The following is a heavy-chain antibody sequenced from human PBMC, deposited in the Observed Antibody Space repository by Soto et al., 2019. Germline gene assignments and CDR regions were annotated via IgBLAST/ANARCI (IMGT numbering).Heavy chain of an antibody. V-gene: IGHV4-38-2*02. J-gene: IGHJ5*02. CDR2: IYHSGST. Sequence: SETLSLTCAVSGYSISSGYYWGWIRQPPGKGLEWIGSIYHSGSTYYNPTLKSRVTISVDTSKNQFSLKLSSVTAADTAVYYCARDHEMGDSSNWFDPWGQGTLVTVSS. D-gene: IGHD3-16*01. CDR1: GYSISSGYY. CDR3: ARDHEMGDSSNWFDP.